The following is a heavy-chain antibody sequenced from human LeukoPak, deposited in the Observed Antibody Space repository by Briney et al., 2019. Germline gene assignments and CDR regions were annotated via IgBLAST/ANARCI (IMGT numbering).Heavy chain of an antibody. CDR1: GGSISSGSYY. V-gene: IGHV4-61*01. J-gene: IGHJ4*02. Sequence: SETLSLTCTVSGGSISSGSYYWSWIRQPPGKGLEWIGYIYTSGSTNYNPSLKSRVTISVDTSKNQFSLKLSSVTAADTTVYYCARELRSGTWFDYWGQGTLVTVSS. CDR2: IYTSGST. D-gene: IGHD3-3*01. CDR3: ARELRSGTWFDY.